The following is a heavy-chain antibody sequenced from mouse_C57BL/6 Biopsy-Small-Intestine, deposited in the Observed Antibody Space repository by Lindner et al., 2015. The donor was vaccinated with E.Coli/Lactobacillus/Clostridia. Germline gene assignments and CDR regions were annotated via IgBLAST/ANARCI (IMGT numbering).Heavy chain of an antibody. D-gene: IGHD1-1*02. Sequence: SVKVSCKASGGTFSSYAINWVRQAPGQGLEWMGGIIPIFGTANYAQKFQGRVTITADESTSTAYMELSSLRSEDTAVYYCASRPLHCSGGSCYWGYYYYGMDVWGQGTTVTVSS. CDR1: GGTFSSYA. J-gene: IGHJ1*01. CDR2: IIPIFGTA. CDR3: ASRPLHCSGGSCYWGYYYYGMDV. V-gene: IGHV1-81*01.